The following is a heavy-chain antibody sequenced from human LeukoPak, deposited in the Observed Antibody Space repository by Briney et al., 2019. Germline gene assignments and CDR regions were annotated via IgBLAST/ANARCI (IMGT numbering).Heavy chain of an antibody. D-gene: IGHD3-22*01. CDR1: GYTFTSYG. CDR3: ARASGPYYYDSSGYSTYYFDY. Sequence: GASVKVSCKASGYTFTSYGITWVRQAPGQGLEWMGRIIPILGIANYAQKFQGRVTITADKSTSTAYMELSSLRSEDTAVYYCARASGPYYYDSSGYSTYYFDYWGQGTLVTVSS. CDR2: IIPILGIA. J-gene: IGHJ4*02. V-gene: IGHV1-69*04.